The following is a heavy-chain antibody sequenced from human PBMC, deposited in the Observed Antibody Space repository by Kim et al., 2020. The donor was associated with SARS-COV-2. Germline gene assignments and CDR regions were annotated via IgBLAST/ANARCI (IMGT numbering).Heavy chain of an antibody. CDR3: AADWGYSSGWAWGYNWFDP. Sequence: SVKVSCKASGFTFTSSAVQWVRQARGQRLEWIGWIVVGSGNTNYAQKFQERVTITRDMSTSTAYMELSSLRSEDTAVYYCAADWGYSSGWAWGYNWFDPWGQGTLVTVSS. J-gene: IGHJ5*02. CDR1: GFTFTSSA. V-gene: IGHV1-58*01. D-gene: IGHD6-19*01. CDR2: IVVGSGNT.